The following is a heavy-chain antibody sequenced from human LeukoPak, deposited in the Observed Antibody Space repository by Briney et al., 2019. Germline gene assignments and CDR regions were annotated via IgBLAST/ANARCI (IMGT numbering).Heavy chain of an antibody. D-gene: IGHD3-10*01. J-gene: IGHJ6*02. CDR1: GGSFSGYY. Sequence: PSETLSLTCAVYGGSFSGYYWSWIRQPPRKGLEWIGEINHSGSTNYNPSLKSRVTISVETSKNQFSLKLSSVTAADTAVYYCARGGRFYGMDVWGQGTTVTVSS. CDR3: ARGGRFYGMDV. CDR2: INHSGST. V-gene: IGHV4-34*01.